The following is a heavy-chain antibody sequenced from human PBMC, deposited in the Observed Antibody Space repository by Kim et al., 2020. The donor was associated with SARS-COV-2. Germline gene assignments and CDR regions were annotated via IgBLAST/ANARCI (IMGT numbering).Heavy chain of an antibody. J-gene: IGHJ5*02. D-gene: IGHD6-25*01. CDR2: T. V-gene: IGHV1-46*01. CDR3: ARGRGSGWFDP. Sequence: TSYAQKFQGRVTMTRDTSTSTVYMELSSLRSEDTAVYYCARGRGSGWFDPWGQGTLVTVSS.